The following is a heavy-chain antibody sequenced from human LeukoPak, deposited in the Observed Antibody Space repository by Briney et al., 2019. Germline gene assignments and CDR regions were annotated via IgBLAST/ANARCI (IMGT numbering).Heavy chain of an antibody. CDR2: INPNSGGT. CDR3: ARGDGYCSSTSCYNWFDP. Sequence: GASVKVSCKASGYTFTGYYMHWVRQAPGQGLEWMGWINPNSGGTNYAQKFQGRVTMTRDTSISTAYMELSRLRSDDTAVYYCARGDGYCSSTSCYNWFDPWGQGTLVTVSS. D-gene: IGHD2-2*03. J-gene: IGHJ5*02. V-gene: IGHV1-2*02. CDR1: GYTFTGYY.